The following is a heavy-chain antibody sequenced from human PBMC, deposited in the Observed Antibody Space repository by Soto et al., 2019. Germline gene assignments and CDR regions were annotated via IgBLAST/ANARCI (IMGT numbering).Heavy chain of an antibody. V-gene: IGHV4-34*01. J-gene: IGHJ6*03. CDR3: ARGRVIGTLRHCSSTSCYYYYYMDV. CDR2: INHSGST. D-gene: IGHD2-2*01. Sequence: SETLSLTCAVYGGSFSGYYWSWIRQPPGKGLEWIGEINHSGSTNYNPSLKSRVTISVDTSKNQFSLKLSSVTAADTAVYYCARGRVIGTLRHCSSTSCYYYYYMDVWGKGTTVTVSS. CDR1: GGSFSGYY.